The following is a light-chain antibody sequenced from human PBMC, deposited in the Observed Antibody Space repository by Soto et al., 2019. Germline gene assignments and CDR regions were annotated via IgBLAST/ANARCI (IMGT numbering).Light chain of an antibody. CDR2: EVS. CDR3: SSYTSSTTRV. CDR1: SSDVGGHNY. V-gene: IGLV2-14*01. Sequence: QSALTQPASVSGSPGQSITISCTGTSSDVGGHNYVSWYQQHPGKAPKLMISEVSDRPSGVSNRFSGSKSGNTASLTISGLQAEDEADYYCSSYTSSTTRVFGTGTQLTVL. J-gene: IGLJ1*01.